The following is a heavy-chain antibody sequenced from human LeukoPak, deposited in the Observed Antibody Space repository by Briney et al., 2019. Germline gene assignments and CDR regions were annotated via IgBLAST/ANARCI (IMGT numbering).Heavy chain of an antibody. CDR3: ARIGFYYYGMDV. CDR1: GFSLSNARMG. Sequence: SGPVLVKPTETLTLTGTVSGFSLSNARMGVSWIRQPPGKALEWLAHIFSNDEKSYSTSLKSRLTISKDTTKSQVVLTMTNMDPVDTASNYCARIGFYYYGMDVWGQGTMVTVSS. V-gene: IGHV2-26*01. D-gene: IGHD6-25*01. CDR2: IFSNDEK. J-gene: IGHJ6*02.